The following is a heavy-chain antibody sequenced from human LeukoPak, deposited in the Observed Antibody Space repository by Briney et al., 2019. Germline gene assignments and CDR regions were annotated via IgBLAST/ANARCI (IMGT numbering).Heavy chain of an antibody. CDR3: ARCHYDILTGYSDDNWFDP. Sequence: GGSLRLSCAASGFTFSSYSMNWVRQAPGKGLEWVSSISSSSSYIYYADSVKGRFTISRDNAKNSLYLQMNSLRAEDTAVYYCARCHYDILTGYSDDNWFDPWGQGTLVTVSS. J-gene: IGHJ5*02. CDR1: GFTFSSYS. CDR2: ISSSSSYI. D-gene: IGHD3-9*01. V-gene: IGHV3-21*01.